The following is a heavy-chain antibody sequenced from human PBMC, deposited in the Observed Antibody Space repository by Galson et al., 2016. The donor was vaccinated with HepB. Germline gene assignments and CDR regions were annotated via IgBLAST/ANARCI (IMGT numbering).Heavy chain of an antibody. J-gene: IGHJ4*02. CDR1: GFTFGSYA. CDR3: ATSSDFWTDSPWDH. V-gene: IGHV3-23*01. CDR2: ISGSGHKT. Sequence: SLRLSCAASGFTFGSYAITWVRQAPGKGLEWVSIISGSGHKTYYTDPVRGRFTITRDNTTNTLYLQMNTLQAEDTATYYCATSSDFWTDSPWDHWGQGSLVTVSS. D-gene: IGHD3/OR15-3a*01.